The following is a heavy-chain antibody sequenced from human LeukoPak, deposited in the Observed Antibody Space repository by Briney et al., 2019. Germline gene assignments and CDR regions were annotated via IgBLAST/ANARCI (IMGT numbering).Heavy chain of an antibody. V-gene: IGHV4-59*01. J-gene: IGHJ6*03. D-gene: IGHD2-2*01. CDR1: GGSISSYY. Sequence: TSETLSLTCTVSGGSISSYYWSWIRQPPGKGLEWIGYIYYSGSTNYNPSLKSRVTISVDTSKNQFSLKLSSVTAADTAVYYCARVLQPVVPAAHYYMDVWGKGTTVTVSS. CDR3: ARVLQPVVPAAHYYMDV. CDR2: IYYSGST.